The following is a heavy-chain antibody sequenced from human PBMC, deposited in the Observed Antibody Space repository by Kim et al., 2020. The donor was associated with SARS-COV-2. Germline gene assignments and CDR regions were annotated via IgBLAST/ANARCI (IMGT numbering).Heavy chain of an antibody. V-gene: IGHV1-8*01. CDR1: GYTFTNSNFD. CDR3: ARGSGSLIVTTDTEYYYYRDV. CDR2: MNPHSGST. J-gene: IGHJ6*03. D-gene: IGHD4-4*01. Sequence: ASVKVSCKASGYTFTNSNFDINWVRQATGQGLEWLGWMNPHSGSTGYGQKFQGRVTMTRNTSINTAYMELSSLTSEDTAVYYCARGSGSLIVTTDTEYYYYRDVWDRGTTVTVSS.